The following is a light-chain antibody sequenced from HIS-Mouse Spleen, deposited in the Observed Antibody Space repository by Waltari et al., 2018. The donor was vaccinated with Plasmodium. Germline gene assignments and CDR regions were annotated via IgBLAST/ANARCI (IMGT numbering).Light chain of an antibody. CDR3: QQYNSYSWT. J-gene: IGKJ1*01. V-gene: IGKV1-5*03. CDR2: KAS. Sequence: DIQMTQSPSTLSASVGDRVTITCRASQSISIWLAWYQQKPGKAPKILIYKASSLESGGPSRFSGSGSGTEFTLTISSLQPDDFATYYCQQYNSYSWTFGQGTKVEIK. CDR1: QSISIW.